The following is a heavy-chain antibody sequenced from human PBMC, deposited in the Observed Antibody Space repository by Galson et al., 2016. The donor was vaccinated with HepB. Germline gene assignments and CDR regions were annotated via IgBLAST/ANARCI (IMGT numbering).Heavy chain of an antibody. CDR1: GFTFNNYA. Sequence: LRLSCAASGFTFNNYAIHWVRQAPGKGLEWVAVISSDGSNKYYVDYVKGRFTISRDNSKNTLYLQMNRLRAEDTAVYFCAKDAILGCGRDCYTDFWGQGTLITVSS. CDR2: ISSDGSNK. V-gene: IGHV3-30*18. D-gene: IGHD2-21*02. J-gene: IGHJ4*02. CDR3: AKDAILGCGRDCYTDF.